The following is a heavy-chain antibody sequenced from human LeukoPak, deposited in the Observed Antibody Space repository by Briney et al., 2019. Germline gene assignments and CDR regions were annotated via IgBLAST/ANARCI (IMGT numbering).Heavy chain of an antibody. V-gene: IGHV3-23*01. J-gene: IGHJ4*02. D-gene: IGHD3-22*01. CDR1: GFTFSSYA. Sequence: GGSLRLSCAASGFTFSSYAMSWVRQAPGKGLEWVSAISGSGDSTYYADSVKGRFTISRDNSKNTLYLQMNSLRAEDTAVYYCARWLLLSRYFDYWGQGTLVTVSS. CDR3: ARWLLLSRYFDY. CDR2: ISGSGDST.